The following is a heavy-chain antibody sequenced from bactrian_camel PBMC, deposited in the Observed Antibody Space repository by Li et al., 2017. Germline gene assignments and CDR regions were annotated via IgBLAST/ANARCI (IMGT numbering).Heavy chain of an antibody. J-gene: IGHJ6*01. V-gene: IGHV3S25*01. Sequence: QLVESGGGLVQPGGSLRLSCAASGFTFSDVWMYWVRQGPGKGFEWVSSINRNGGTTYYADSVMGRFTTFRDNTENTVYLQMNSLNLEDTAVYYCTRDLAVVGYWGQGTQVTVS. D-gene: IGHD1*01. CDR3: TRDLAVVGY. CDR1: GFTFSDVW. CDR2: INRNGGTT.